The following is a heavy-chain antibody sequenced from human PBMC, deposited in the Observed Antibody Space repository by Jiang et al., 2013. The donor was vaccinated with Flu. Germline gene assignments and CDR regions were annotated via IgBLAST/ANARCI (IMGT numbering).Heavy chain of an antibody. V-gene: IGHV4-39*01. CDR2: IYYSGST. CDR3: ARRGSSGTVHDY. Sequence: LLKPSETLSLTCTVSGGSISSSSYYWGWIRQPPGKGLEWIGSIYYSGSTYYNPSLKSRVTISVDTSKNQFSLKLSSVTAADTAVYYCARRGSSGTVHDYWGQGTLVTVSS. J-gene: IGHJ4*02. CDR1: GGSISSSSYY. D-gene: IGHD3-22*01.